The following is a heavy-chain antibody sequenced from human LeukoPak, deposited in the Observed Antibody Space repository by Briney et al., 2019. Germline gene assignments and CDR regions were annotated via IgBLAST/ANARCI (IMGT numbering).Heavy chain of an antibody. D-gene: IGHD3-10*01. J-gene: IGHJ4*02. CDR1: GFTFRNYG. CDR3: AKEATWGEWYFDY. V-gene: IGHV3-30*18. Sequence: PGGSLRLSCVVSGFTFRNYGMHWVRQAPGKGLEWVAVIADDGRGKFYADSVKGRFTISRDNSKNTLYLQMNSLRAEDTAVYYCAKEATWGEWYFDYWGQGTLVTVSS. CDR2: IADDGRGK.